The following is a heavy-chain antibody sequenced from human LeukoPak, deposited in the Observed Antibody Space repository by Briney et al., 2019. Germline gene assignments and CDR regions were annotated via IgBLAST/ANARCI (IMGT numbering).Heavy chain of an antibody. J-gene: IGHJ4*02. CDR2: IRGNGGGP. CDR1: GFTFSSYW. CDR3: TTEEQGAFDY. D-gene: IGHD1-26*01. Sequence: GGSLRLSCAASGFTFSSYWMSWVRQAPGKGLEWVSSIRGNGGGPFYADSVKGRFTISRDNSENILFLQMNSLRADDAAVYYCTTEEQGAFDYWGQGTLVTVSS. V-gene: IGHV3-23*01.